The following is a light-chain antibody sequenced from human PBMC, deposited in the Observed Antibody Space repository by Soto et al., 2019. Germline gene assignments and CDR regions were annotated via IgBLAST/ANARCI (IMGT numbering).Light chain of an antibody. J-gene: IGKJ1*01. CDR2: AAS. CDR1: QTVSSS. Sequence: EIVMTQSPATVSVSPGERATLSCRASQTVSSSLAWYQQKPGKAPKLLIYAASTRHTGISSRFSGSGSGTDFTLTISSLQPEDFAVYYCQQYNSLPQTFGQGTKVEIK. CDR3: QQYNSLPQT. V-gene: IGKV3-15*01.